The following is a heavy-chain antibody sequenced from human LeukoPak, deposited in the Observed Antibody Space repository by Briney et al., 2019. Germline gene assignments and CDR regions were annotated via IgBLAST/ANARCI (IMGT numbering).Heavy chain of an antibody. CDR2: INTNTGNP. CDR1: GYTFTGYY. Sequence: GASVKVSCKASGYTFTGYYMHWVRQAPGQGLEWMGWINTNTGNPTYAQGFTGRFVFSLDTSVSTAYLQISSLKAEDTAVYYCARDLPYSSTQGGAFDIWGQGTMVTVSS. V-gene: IGHV7-4-1*02. D-gene: IGHD6-13*01. J-gene: IGHJ3*02. CDR3: ARDLPYSSTQGGAFDI.